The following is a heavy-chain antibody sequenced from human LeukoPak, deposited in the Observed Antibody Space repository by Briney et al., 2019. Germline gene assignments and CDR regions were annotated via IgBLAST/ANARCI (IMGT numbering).Heavy chain of an antibody. CDR3: ARYRSYCTGTTCYRDWFDP. CDR2: INHSGST. D-gene: IGHD2-2*01. V-gene: IGHV4-34*01. J-gene: IGHJ5*02. CDR1: SGSFTGYF. Sequence: SETLSLTCAVYSGSFTGYFWSWIRQPPGKGLEWIGEINHSGSTNYNPSLKSRVTISVDTSKNQFSLKLTSVTAADTAVYYCARYRSYCTGTTCYRDWFDPWGQGTLVTVSS.